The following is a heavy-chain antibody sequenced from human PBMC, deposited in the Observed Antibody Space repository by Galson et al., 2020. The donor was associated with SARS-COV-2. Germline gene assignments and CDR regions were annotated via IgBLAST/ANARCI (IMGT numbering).Heavy chain of an antibody. CDR2: ISAYNDKT. J-gene: IGHJ5*02. Sequence: ASVKVSCNASGYTFTNYGISWVRQAPGQGLEWMGWISAYNDKTIYAQKLQSRVTMTTDTSTSTAYLELRSLRSEDTAVYYCARWAFGGGIIMSWFDAWGQGTLVTVSS. CDR1: GYTFTNYG. D-gene: IGHD3-16*02. CDR3: ARWAFGGGIIMSWFDA. V-gene: IGHV1-18*01.